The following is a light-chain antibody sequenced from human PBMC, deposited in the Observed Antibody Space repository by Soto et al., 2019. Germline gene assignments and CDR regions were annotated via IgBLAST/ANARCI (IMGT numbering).Light chain of an antibody. CDR2: KNN. Sequence: QSVLTQPPSASGTPGQRVTISCSGSSSNIGSNYVYWYQQFPGTPPKLIIYKNNQRPSGVPDRFFGSKSGTSASLAISGLRSEDEADYYCAAWDDSLRARLFGGGTQLTVL. J-gene: IGLJ3*02. V-gene: IGLV1-47*01. CDR3: AAWDDSLRARL. CDR1: SSNIGSNY.